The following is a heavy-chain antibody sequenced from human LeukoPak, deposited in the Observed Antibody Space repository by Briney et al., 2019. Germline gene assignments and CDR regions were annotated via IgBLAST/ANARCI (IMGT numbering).Heavy chain of an antibody. CDR3: AADGGELLTY. V-gene: IGHV1-24*01. Sequence: ASVKVSCKVSGYSLTELSMHWVRQAPGKGLEWMGGFYPEDGERKYAQKFQGRVTMTEDTSTDTAHMELSSLRSEDTAVYYCAADGGELLTYWGQGTSVNVSS. J-gene: IGHJ4*02. CDR1: GYSLTELS. D-gene: IGHD1-26*01. CDR2: FYPEDGER.